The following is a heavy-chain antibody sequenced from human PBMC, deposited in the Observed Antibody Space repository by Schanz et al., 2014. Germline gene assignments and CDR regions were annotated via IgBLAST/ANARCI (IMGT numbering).Heavy chain of an antibody. CDR3: ARDRGLEDISGSLTPAA. J-gene: IGHJ5*02. D-gene: IGHD6-19*01. CDR1: GYPFSNYH. Sequence: QVQLVQSGAEVKRPGASVQLFCKAFGYPFSNYHMHWVRQAPGQGLEWMGRIDPSDGSTRNAQKFQGRVAMTRDTTTRTFSKVMSSLRSEDTAMYYCARDRGLEDISGSLTPAAWGRGTLVTVST. CDR2: IDPSDGST. V-gene: IGHV1-46*01.